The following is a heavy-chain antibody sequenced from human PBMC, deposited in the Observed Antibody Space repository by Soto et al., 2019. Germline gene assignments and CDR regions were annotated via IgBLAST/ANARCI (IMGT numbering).Heavy chain of an antibody. D-gene: IGHD2-21*01. CDR2: IYHSGTT. J-gene: IGHJ6*02. V-gene: IGHV4-4*02. CDR1: GGSISSSDW. CDR3: TRHPPIARFENGLDV. Sequence: PSETLSLTCAVSGGSISSSDWWTWVRQPPEKGLEWIGEIYHSGTTHYNPSLKSRVTMSVDNSKNQFSLKLTSVTAADTAMYYCTRHPPIARFENGLDVWGQGTTVTVSS.